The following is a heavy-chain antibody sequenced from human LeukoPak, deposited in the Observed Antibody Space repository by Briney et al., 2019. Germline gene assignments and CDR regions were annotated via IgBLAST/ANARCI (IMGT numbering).Heavy chain of an antibody. D-gene: IGHD3-10*01. V-gene: IGHV1-69*06. Sequence: SVKVSCKASGGTFSSYAISWVRQAPGQGLEWMGGIIPIFGTANYAQKFQGRVTMTEDTSTDTAYMELSSLRSEDTAVYYCARAPNYGLFDYWGQGTLVTVSS. CDR3: ARAPNYGLFDY. CDR2: IIPIFGTA. CDR1: GGTFSSYA. J-gene: IGHJ4*02.